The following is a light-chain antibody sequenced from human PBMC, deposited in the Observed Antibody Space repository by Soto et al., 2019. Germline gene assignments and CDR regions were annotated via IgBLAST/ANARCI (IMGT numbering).Light chain of an antibody. Sequence: IVLTQSPGTLSLSPGERATLSCRASQTVTRNYLAWHRQKPGQTPRLLGYGASSRATGIPDRFSGSGSGTEFTLTISRLEPEDFEVYYCQQHGSSPITFGQGTRLEIK. V-gene: IGKV3-20*01. J-gene: IGKJ5*01. CDR2: GAS. CDR3: QQHGSSPIT. CDR1: QTVTRNY.